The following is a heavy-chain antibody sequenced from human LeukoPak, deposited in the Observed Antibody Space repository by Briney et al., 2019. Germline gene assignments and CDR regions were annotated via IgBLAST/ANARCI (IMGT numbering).Heavy chain of an antibody. CDR1: GFTFSSYA. D-gene: IGHD6-13*01. Sequence: GGYLRLSCAASGFTFSSYALSWVRQAPGRGLECISSISGSGETTYYADSVKGRFTISRDNSKSTLYLQMNSLRAEDTAVYYCAKGLQQLVPFWFDPWGQGTLVTVSS. CDR3: AKGLQQLVPFWFDP. CDR2: ISGSGETT. J-gene: IGHJ5*02. V-gene: IGHV3-23*01.